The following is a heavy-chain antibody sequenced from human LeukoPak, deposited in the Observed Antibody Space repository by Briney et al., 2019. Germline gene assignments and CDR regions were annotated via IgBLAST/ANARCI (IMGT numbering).Heavy chain of an antibody. V-gene: IGHV3-33*06. CDR3: AKDRAVAGSDARYYFDY. D-gene: IGHD6-19*01. CDR2: TWYDGSNK. J-gene: IGHJ4*02. Sequence: PGRSLRLSCAASGFIFSNDGMHWVRQAPGKGLEWVAVTWYDGSNKYYADSVKGRFTISRDNSKNTLYLQMNSLRAEDTAVYYCAKDRAVAGSDARYYFDYWGQGTLVTVSS. CDR1: GFIFSNDG.